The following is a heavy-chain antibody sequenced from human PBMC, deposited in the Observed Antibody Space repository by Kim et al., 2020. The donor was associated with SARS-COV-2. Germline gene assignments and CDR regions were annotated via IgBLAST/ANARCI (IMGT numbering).Heavy chain of an antibody. J-gene: IGHJ4*02. V-gene: IGHV4-59*01. D-gene: IGHD5-18*01. CDR2: T. Sequence: TNYNPSLKSRVTISVDTSKTQFSLKLSSVTAADTAVYYCARTVDTAMVTHWGQGTLVTVSS. CDR3: ARTVDTAMVTH.